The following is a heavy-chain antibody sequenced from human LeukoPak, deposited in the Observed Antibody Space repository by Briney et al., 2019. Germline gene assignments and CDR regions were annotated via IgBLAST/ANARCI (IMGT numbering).Heavy chain of an antibody. Sequence: ASVKVSCKASGYTFTGYYMHWVRQAPGQGLEWMGWINPNSGGTNYAQKFQGWVTMTRDTSISTAYMELSRLRSVDTAMYYCARGTEEYCSGVSCYDYLSPFDPWGQGTLVTVSS. CDR3: ARGTEEYCSGVSCYDYLSPFDP. D-gene: IGHD2-15*01. CDR1: GYTFTGYY. J-gene: IGHJ5*02. CDR2: INPNSGGT. V-gene: IGHV1-2*04.